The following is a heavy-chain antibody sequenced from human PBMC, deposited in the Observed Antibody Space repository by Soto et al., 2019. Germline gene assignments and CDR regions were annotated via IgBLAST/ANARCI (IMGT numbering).Heavy chain of an antibody. V-gene: IGHV1-2*02. Sequence: QLHLVQSGAVVKKPGASVTVSCSASGYPVTAYYMHWVRQAPGRGLEWMGGINPATGAAKYTQTFQGRVTMTRDTSTGTVFMELSGLTSEDKAVFYCARGGGVGVAGSAAFDMWGQGTVVTVSS. CDR1: GYPVTAYY. CDR3: ARGGGVGVAGSAAFDM. D-gene: IGHD3-3*01. J-gene: IGHJ3*02. CDR2: INPATGAA.